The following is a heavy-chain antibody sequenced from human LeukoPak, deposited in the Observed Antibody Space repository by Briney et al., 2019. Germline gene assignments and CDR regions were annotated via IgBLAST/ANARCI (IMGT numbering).Heavy chain of an antibody. Sequence: GGALSLSCAASVFTFSSYVMHWVRQAPWKGLEWVSTISGGGDRTYYADSVKGRFTISRDNSKNTLFLHMNSLRAEDTAVYSCAKGYYGSGSYGWFDYWGQGTLVTVSS. J-gene: IGHJ4*02. CDR2: ISGGGDRT. CDR3: AKGYYGSGSYGWFDY. V-gene: IGHV3-23*01. D-gene: IGHD3-10*01. CDR1: VFTFSSYV.